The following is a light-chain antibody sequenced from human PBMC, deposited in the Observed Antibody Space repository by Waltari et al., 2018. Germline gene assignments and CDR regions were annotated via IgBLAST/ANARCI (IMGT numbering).Light chain of an antibody. CDR1: SDDVGGYDY. Sequence: QSALTQPASVSGSPGQSITISCTGTSDDVGGYDYVSWYQHHPGKAPKLIVYYVSDRPSGVSNRFSGSRSANTASLAISGLQAEDEAHYYCGSYTSSDTWIFGGGTKLTVL. V-gene: IGLV2-14*03. CDR3: GSYTSSDTWI. J-gene: IGLJ2*01. CDR2: YVS.